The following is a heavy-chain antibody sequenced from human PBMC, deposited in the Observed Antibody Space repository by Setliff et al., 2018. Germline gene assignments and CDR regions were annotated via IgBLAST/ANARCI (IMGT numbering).Heavy chain of an antibody. D-gene: IGHD3-3*01. CDR3: AGEFYSFWSGYTDRQYYFYGMDV. Sequence: VKVSCKASGGTFSSYAISWVRQAPGQGFEWMGGIIPVFGTADYAQKFQGRVTITADESTTTFYMEVSSLRSDDTAVYYCAGEFYSFWSGYTDRQYYFYGMDVWG. CDR1: GGTFSSYA. CDR2: IIPVFGTA. J-gene: IGHJ6*01. V-gene: IGHV1-69*13.